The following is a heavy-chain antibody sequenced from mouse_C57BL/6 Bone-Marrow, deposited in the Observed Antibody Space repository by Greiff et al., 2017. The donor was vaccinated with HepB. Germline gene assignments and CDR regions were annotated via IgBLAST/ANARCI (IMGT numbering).Heavy chain of an antibody. V-gene: IGHV1-80*01. J-gene: IGHJ1*03. Sequence: VMLVESGAELVKPGASVKISCKASGYAFSSYWMNWVKQRPGKGLEWIGQIYPGDGDTNYNGKFKGKATLTADKSSSTAYMQLSSLTSEDSAVYFCASGGYSPYWYFDVWGTGTTVTVSS. CDR3: ASGGYSPYWYFDV. CDR2: IYPGDGDT. D-gene: IGHD2-3*01. CDR1: GYAFSSYW.